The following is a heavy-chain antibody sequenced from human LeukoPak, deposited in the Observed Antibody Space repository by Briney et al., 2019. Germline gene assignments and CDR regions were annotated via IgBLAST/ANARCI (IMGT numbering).Heavy chain of an antibody. J-gene: IGHJ3*02. CDR3: ARGGLIQRHAFDI. CDR1: GFTFSSYS. Sequence: GGSLRLSCAASGFTFSSYSMNWVRQAPGKGLEWVSSISGSNSYIYYADSMKGRFTISRDNAKNSLYLQMNSLRAEDTAVYYCARGGLIQRHAFDIWGQGTMVTVSS. V-gene: IGHV3-21*01. CDR2: ISGSNSYI. D-gene: IGHD1-1*01.